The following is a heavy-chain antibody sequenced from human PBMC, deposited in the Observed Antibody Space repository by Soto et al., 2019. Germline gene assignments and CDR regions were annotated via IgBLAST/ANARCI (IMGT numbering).Heavy chain of an antibody. Sequence: PGGSLRLSCAASGFTFSSYSMNWVRQAPGKGLEWVSSISSSSSYIYYADSVKGRFTISRDNAKNSLYLQMNSLRAEDTAVYYCQSYYDSSGYPTNPVDYWGQGTLVTVSS. J-gene: IGHJ4*02. CDR3: QSYYDSSGYPTNPVDY. CDR2: ISSSSSYI. V-gene: IGHV3-21*01. CDR1: GFTFSSYS. D-gene: IGHD3-22*01.